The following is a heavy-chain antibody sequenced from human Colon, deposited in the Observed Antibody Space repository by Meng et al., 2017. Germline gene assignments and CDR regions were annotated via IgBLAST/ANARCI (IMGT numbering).Heavy chain of an antibody. CDR3: ARGVAGGLGIHFNY. CDR2: INHSGST. V-gene: IGHV4-34*01. CDR1: GGSFSGDY. J-gene: IGHJ4*02. Sequence: VQLTEWGEGLLKHSETLARTCAGYGGSFSGDYWSGSRQPPGKGLEWNGEINHSGSTNHNPSLKSRVTISVDTSKYQFSLNLTSATAADTAVYYCARGVAGGLGIHFNYWGQGTLVTVSS. D-gene: IGHD3-16*01.